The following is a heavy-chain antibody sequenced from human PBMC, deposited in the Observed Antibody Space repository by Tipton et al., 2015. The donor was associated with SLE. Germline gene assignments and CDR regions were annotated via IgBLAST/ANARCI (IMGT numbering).Heavy chain of an antibody. CDR1: GFTFSSYW. J-gene: IGHJ4*02. D-gene: IGHD2-2*01. CDR2: INIDGSST. V-gene: IGHV3-74*01. Sequence: SLRLSCAASGFTFSSYWMHWVRQAPGKGLVWVSRINIDGSSTNYADSVKGRFTISRDNAKKSLYLQMNSLRAEDTAVYYCASYCSRTSCSGYWGQGTLVTVSS. CDR3: ASYCSRTSCSGY.